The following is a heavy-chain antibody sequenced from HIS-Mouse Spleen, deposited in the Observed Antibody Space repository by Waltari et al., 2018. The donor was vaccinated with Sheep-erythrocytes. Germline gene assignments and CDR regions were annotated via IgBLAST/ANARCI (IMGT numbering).Heavy chain of an antibody. J-gene: IGHJ1*01. CDR1: GYTFTGYY. D-gene: IGHD2-2*01. V-gene: IGHV1-2*02. CDR3: ARGYCSSTSCYGYFQH. CDR2: IKPSSGGT. Sequence: QVQLVQSGAEVKKPGASVKVSCKASGYTFTGYYMHWVRPAPGQGLEWMGWIKPSSGGTNDAQKVQGRGTMTRETSISTAYMELSRLRSDDTAVYYCARGYCSSTSCYGYFQHWGQGTLVTVSS.